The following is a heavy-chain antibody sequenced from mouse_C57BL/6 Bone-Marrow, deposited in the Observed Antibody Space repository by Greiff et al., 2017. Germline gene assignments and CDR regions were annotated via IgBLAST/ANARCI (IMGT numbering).Heavy chain of an antibody. CDR1: GYTFTSYG. J-gene: IGHJ2*01. Sequence: QVQLQESGAELVRPGESVTLSCTASGYTFTSYGISWVHQRTGKGLEWIGEIYRRSGNTYYNEKLKGKDTLTADKSSSTVYIELRSLTSEHSAVYVCANPIPSVDDYFAYWGQGTTLTVSA. D-gene: IGHD6-5*01. V-gene: IGHV1-81*01. CDR3: ANPIPSVDDYFAY. CDR2: IYRRSGNT.